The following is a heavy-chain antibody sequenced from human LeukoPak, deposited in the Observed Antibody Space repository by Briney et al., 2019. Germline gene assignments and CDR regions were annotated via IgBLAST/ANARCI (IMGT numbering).Heavy chain of an antibody. J-gene: IGHJ4*02. D-gene: IGHD4-17*01. V-gene: IGHV4-61*05. CDR3: ARLIDGDYANTHFDY. CDR2: IYYSGST. CDR1: GGSISSSSYY. Sequence: SETLSLTCTVSGGSISSSSYYWGWLRQPPGKGLEWIGYIYYSGSTNYNPSLKRRVTISVDTSKNQFSLKVTSVTAADTAMYYCARLIDGDYANTHFDYWGQGTRVTVSS.